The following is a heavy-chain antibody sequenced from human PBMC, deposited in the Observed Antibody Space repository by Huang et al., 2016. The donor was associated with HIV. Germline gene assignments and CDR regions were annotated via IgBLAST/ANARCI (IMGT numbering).Heavy chain of an antibody. Sequence: QVQLQQWGAGLLRPSETLSLTCAVYGGSFSGYYGTGIRQPPGKGREWIGEINHRKSTNYNPSVRRRVTMSLDTSRNQFSLTLTSVTAADTAVYYCARGQGGYYYYYMDVWGKGTTVTVSS. CDR3: ARGQGGYYYYYMDV. J-gene: IGHJ6*03. CDR1: GGSFSGYY. V-gene: IGHV4-34*01. CDR2: INHRKST.